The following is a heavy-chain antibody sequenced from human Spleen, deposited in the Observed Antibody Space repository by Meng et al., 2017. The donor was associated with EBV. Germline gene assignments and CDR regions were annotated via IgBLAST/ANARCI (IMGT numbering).Heavy chain of an antibody. CDR2: INQSGNT. V-gene: IGHV4-34*02. Sequence: QVPLQQWGAGLLKLSETMSLTCAVYGGSFSGYYWSWIRQPPGKGLEWIGEINQSGNTNYKSSLKSRVTISLDTSKHQFSLKLTSVTVADTAMYYCARGSNYGSAPFDYWGQGSLVTSPQ. CDR3: ARGSNYGSAPFDY. J-gene: IGHJ4*02. CDR1: GGSFSGYY. D-gene: IGHD3-10*01.